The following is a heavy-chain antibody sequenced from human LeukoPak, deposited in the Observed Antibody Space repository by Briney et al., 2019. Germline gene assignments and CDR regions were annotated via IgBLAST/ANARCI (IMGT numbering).Heavy chain of an antibody. V-gene: IGHV4-34*01. Sequence: SETLSLTCAVYGGSFSGYYWSWIRQPLGKGLEWIGEINHSGSTNYNPSLKSRVTISVDTSKNQFSLKLSSVTAADTAVYYCAGGTAGHGDYAGYYYYMDVWGKGTTVTVSS. D-gene: IGHD4-17*01. CDR2: INHSGST. CDR1: GGSFSGYY. J-gene: IGHJ6*03. CDR3: AGGTAGHGDYAGYYYYMDV.